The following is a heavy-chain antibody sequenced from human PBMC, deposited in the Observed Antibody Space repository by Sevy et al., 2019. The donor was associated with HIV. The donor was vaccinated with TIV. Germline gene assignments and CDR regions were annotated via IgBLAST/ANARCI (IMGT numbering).Heavy chain of an antibody. CDR2: IYYSGST. Sequence: SETLSLTCTVSGGSVSSGSYYWSWIRQPPGKGLEWIGYIYYSGSTNYNPSLKSRVTISVDTSKNQFSLKLSSVTAADTAVYYCARDTTYCSGGSCYFDYWGQGTLVTVSS. V-gene: IGHV4-61*01. D-gene: IGHD2-15*01. CDR1: GGSVSSGSYY. CDR3: ARDTTYCSGGSCYFDY. J-gene: IGHJ4*02.